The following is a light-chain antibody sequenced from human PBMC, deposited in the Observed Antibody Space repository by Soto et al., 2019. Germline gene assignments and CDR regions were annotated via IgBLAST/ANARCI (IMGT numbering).Light chain of an antibody. Sequence: DIQMTQSPSSLSASVGDRVTITCRARQSISSYLHWYQQKPGKAPQLLIYAASSLQSGVPSKFSGSGSGTDFTLTISSLQPEDFATYYCQQSYSTPWTFGQGTKVEI. CDR1: QSISSY. V-gene: IGKV1-39*01. CDR2: AAS. J-gene: IGKJ1*01. CDR3: QQSYSTPWT.